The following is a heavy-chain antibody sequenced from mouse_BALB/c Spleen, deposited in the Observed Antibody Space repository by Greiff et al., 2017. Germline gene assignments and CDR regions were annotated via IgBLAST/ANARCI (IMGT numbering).Heavy chain of an antibody. CDR3: ARSGDYTWFAY. CDR2: IDPFNGGT. D-gene: IGHD2-4*01. J-gene: IGHJ3*01. CDR1: GYSFTSYY. V-gene: IGHV1S135*01. Sequence: SGPELMKPGASVKISCKASGYSFTSYYMHWVKQSHGKSLEWIGYIDPFNGGTSYNQKFKGKATLTVDKSSSTAYMHLSSLTSEDSAVYYCARSGDYTWFAYWGQGTLVTVSA.